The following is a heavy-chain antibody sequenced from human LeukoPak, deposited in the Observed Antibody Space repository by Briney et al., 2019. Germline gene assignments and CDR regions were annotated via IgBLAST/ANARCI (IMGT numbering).Heavy chain of an antibody. J-gene: IGHJ6*03. Sequence: GGSLRLSCAASGFTFSSYTISWVRQAPGKGLEWVSAISGSGRRTYYGDSVKGRFTISRDNSKNTLYLQMNSLRAEDTAVYYCAKGNIRGYYYYYMDVWGKGTTVTVSS. CDR1: GFTFSSYT. CDR3: AKGNIRGYYYYYMDV. D-gene: IGHD2/OR15-2a*01. V-gene: IGHV3-23*01. CDR2: ISGSGRRT.